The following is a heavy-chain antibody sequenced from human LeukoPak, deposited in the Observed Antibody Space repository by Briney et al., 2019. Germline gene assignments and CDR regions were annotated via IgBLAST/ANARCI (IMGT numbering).Heavy chain of an antibody. CDR1: GYTFTGYY. CDR3: ARVTYYYGSGSYSDY. V-gene: IGHV1-2*02. D-gene: IGHD3-10*01. CDR2: INPNSGGT. Sequence: GASVKVSCKASGYTFTGYYMHWVRQAPGQGLEWMGWINPNSGGTNYAQKFQGRVTMTRDTSISTAYMELSRLRSDDTAVYYCARVTYYYGSGSYSDYWGRGTLVTVSS. J-gene: IGHJ4*02.